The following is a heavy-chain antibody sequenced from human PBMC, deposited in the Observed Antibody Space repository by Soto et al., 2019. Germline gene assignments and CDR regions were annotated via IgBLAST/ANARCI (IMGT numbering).Heavy chain of an antibody. CDR2: VYHTGST. D-gene: IGHD1-1*01. CDR3: ARATGTLRSRNCDY. J-gene: IGHJ4*02. V-gene: IGHV4-31*03. Sequence: LSLTCSVSGGSISTVGHYWTWIRQPPGKGLEWIGSVYHTGSTYYSKSLRSRLTMSVDTSKSQFSLRLSSVTAADTAVYYCARATGTLRSRNCDYWGQGSLVTVPQ. CDR1: GGSISTVGHY.